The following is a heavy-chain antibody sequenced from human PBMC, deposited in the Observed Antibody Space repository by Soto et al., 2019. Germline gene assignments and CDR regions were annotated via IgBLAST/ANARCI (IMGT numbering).Heavy chain of an antibody. CDR3: ARDFFSPALP. V-gene: IGHV1-69*01. D-gene: IGHD3-3*01. Sequence: QVQLVQSGTEVKTPGSSVKVSCKASGGSFSKFAINWVRQAPGQGLEWMGGIIPTLGTTDYAHKFQGRVTITADEATRTAYMELSGLRSEDTAVYYCARDFFSPALPWGQGTLVTVSS. CDR1: GGSFSKFA. CDR2: IIPTLGTT. J-gene: IGHJ5*02.